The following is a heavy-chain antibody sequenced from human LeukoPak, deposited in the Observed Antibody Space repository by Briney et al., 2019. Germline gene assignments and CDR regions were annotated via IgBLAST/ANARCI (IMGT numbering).Heavy chain of an antibody. J-gene: IGHJ4*02. V-gene: IGHV3-23*01. CDR2: ISGSGGST. CDR1: GFTFSNYG. Sequence: GGSLRLSCAASGFTFSNYGMSWVRQAPGKGLEWVSAISGSGGSTYYADSVKGRFTSSRDNSKNTLYLQMNSLRAEDTAVYYCAKGAAAGTPTTGDYGGQGTLGPVSS. CDR3: AKGAAAGTPTTGDY. D-gene: IGHD6-13*01.